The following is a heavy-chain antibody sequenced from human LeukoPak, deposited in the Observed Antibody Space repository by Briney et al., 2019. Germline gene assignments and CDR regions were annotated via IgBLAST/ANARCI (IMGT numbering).Heavy chain of an antibody. V-gene: IGHV4-59*12. J-gene: IGHJ4*02. Sequence: SETLSLTCTVSGGSISGYYWSWIRQPPGKGLEWIGYIYYSGSTNYNPSLRGRVTTSVDTSKNQFSLKLRSVTAADTAVYYCARSTSGSYYSDFDYWGQGTLVTVSS. D-gene: IGHD3-10*01. CDR3: ARSTSGSYYSDFDY. CDR2: IYYSGST. CDR1: GGSISGYY.